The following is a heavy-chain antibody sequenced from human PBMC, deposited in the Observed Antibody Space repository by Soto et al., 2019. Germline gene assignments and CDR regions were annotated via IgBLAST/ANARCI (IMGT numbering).Heavy chain of an antibody. CDR3: ARDQYYYDSSGQSLGYY. J-gene: IGHJ4*02. CDR2: ISAYNGNT. Sequence: ASVKVSCKASGYTFTSYCISWVRQAPGQGLEWMGWISAYNGNTNYAQKLQGRVTMTTDTSTSTAYMELRSLRSDDTAVYYCARDQYYYDSSGQSLGYYWGQGTLVTVSS. D-gene: IGHD3-22*01. V-gene: IGHV1-18*01. CDR1: GYTFTSYC.